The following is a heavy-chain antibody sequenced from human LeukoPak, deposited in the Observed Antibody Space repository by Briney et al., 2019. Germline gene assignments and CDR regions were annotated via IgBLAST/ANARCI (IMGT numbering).Heavy chain of an antibody. J-gene: IGHJ3*02. CDR3: ARDSVAGPTDAFDI. D-gene: IGHD6-19*01. CDR1: GFTFSSYD. CDR2: IGTAGDT. V-gene: IGHV3-13*01. Sequence: GGSLRLSCAASGFTFSSYDMHWVRQTTGKGLEWVSAIGTAGDTFYPGSVKGRFTISTENAKSSLYLQMNSLRAGDTAVYYCARDSVAGPTDAFDIWGQGTMVTVSS.